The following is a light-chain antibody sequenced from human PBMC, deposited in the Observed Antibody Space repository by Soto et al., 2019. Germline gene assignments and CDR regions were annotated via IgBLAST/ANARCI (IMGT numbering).Light chain of an antibody. CDR1: QSIAMF. CDR3: QQNHSPPLT. Sequence: DIQMTQSPSSLSASVGDTVTITCRASQSIAMFSSWYQQKPGKAPKLLIYGSSTLQSGVPSRFSGSGSGTYFTLTISSLQLEDFATYYCQQNHSPPLTFGGGTKVDNK. V-gene: IGKV1-39*01. CDR2: GSS. J-gene: IGKJ4*01.